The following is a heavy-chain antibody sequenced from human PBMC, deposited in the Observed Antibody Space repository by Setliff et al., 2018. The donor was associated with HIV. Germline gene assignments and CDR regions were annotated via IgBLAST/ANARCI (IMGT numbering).Heavy chain of an antibody. CDR1: GYSFTTYS. CDR2: IHTSTGKP. Sequence: ASVKVSCKASGYSFTTYSINWLRQAPGQGPEWMGWIHTSTGKPTYVRDFTGRFVFSLDTSFNTAFLQISDLKTEDTAVYYCSRNSPFPPSSGAHFDFWGPGTLVTAPQ. J-gene: IGHJ4*02. D-gene: IGHD3-22*01. V-gene: IGHV7-4-1*02. CDR3: SRNSPFPPSSGAHFDF.